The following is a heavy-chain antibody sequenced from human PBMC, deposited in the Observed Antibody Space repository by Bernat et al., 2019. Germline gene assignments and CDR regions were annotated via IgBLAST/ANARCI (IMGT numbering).Heavy chain of an antibody. CDR1: GYSISSGYF. V-gene: IGHV4-38-2*01. CDR2: IYHGGSA. D-gene: IGHD1-1*01. J-gene: IGHJ4*02. Sequence: QVQLQESGPGLVKPSETLSLTCAVSGYSISSGYFWGWIRQPPGKGLEWIGNIYHGGSAYYNPSLKSRVSISVDTSRNHFSLNLSSVTATDTAVYYCARALGTAATTRTGTNDFWGQGTLVTVSS. CDR3: ARALGTAATTRTGTNDF.